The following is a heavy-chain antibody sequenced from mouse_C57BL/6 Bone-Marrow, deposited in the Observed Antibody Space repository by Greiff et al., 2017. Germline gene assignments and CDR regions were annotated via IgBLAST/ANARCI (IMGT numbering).Heavy chain of an antibody. D-gene: IGHD1-1*01. CDR2: IHPSDSDT. V-gene: IGHV1-74*01. J-gene: IGHJ4*01. CDR3: AIGPLLHGAMDY. Sequence: QVQLKQPGAELVKPGASVKVSCKASGYTFTSYWMHWVKQRPGQGLEWIGRIHPSDSDTNYNQKFKGKATLTVDKSSSTAYMQLSSLTSEDSAVYYCAIGPLLHGAMDYWGQGTSVTVSS. CDR1: GYTFTSYW.